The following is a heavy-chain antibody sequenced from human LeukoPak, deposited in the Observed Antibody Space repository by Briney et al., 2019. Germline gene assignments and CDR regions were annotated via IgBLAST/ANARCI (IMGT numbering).Heavy chain of an antibody. Sequence: GGSLRLSCAASGFTFSSYWMHWVRQAPGKGLVWVSRINSDGSSTNYADSVKGRFTISRDNAKNTLYLQMNSLRAEDTAVYYCARGVNYYNSGRDYWGQGTLVTVSS. D-gene: IGHD3-10*01. CDR2: INSDGSST. CDR3: ARGVNYYNSGRDY. V-gene: IGHV3-74*01. J-gene: IGHJ4*02. CDR1: GFTFSSYW.